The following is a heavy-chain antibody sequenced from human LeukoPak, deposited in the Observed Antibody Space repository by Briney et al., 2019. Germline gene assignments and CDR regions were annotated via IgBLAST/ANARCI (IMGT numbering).Heavy chain of an antibody. V-gene: IGHV3-7*03. CDR1: GFPFSSYW. D-gene: IGHD4-23*01. CDR3: AKDLYVDVRWGSAFDI. Sequence: GGSLRLSCVASGFPFSSYWMTWVRQAPGKGLEWVANIKQDGSKKSYVDSVKGRFTISRDNSKNTLYLQMNSLRAEDAAVYYCAKDLYVDVRWGSAFDIWGQGTVVTVSS. J-gene: IGHJ3*02. CDR2: IKQDGSKK.